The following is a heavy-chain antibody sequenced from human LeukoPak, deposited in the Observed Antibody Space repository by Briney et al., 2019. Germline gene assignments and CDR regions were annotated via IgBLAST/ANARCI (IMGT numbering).Heavy chain of an antibody. CDR1: GFTFDDYT. Sequence: GGSLRLSCAASGFTFDDYTMHWVRQAPGKGLEWVSLISWDGGSTYYADSVKGRFTISRDNSKNTLYLQMNSLRAEDTAVYYCAKVGRSGYYYYMDVWGKGTTVTVSS. J-gene: IGHJ6*03. D-gene: IGHD1-26*01. CDR2: ISWDGGST. V-gene: IGHV3-43*01. CDR3: AKVGRSGYYYYMDV.